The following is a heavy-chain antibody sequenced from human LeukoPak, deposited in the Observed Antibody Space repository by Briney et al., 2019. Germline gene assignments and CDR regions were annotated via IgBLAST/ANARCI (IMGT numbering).Heavy chain of an antibody. D-gene: IGHD2-21*02. V-gene: IGHV3-21*01. CDR2: ISSSSSYI. CDR3: ARDTDPYCGGDCDRDY. J-gene: IGHJ4*02. Sequence: KAGGSLRLSCAASGFTFTRCGFHWVRQAPGKGLEWVSSISSSSSYIYYADSVKGRFTISRDNAKNSLYLQMNSLRAEDTAVYYCARDTDPYCGGDCDRDYWGQGTLVTVSS. CDR1: GFTFTRCG.